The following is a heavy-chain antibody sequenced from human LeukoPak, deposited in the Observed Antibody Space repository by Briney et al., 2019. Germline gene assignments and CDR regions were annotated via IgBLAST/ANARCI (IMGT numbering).Heavy chain of an antibody. CDR2: IYYSGST. J-gene: IGHJ4*02. Sequence: SETLSLTCTVSGGSISSYYWSWIRQPPGKGLEWIGYIYYSGSTNYSPSLKSRVTISVDTSKNQFSLKLSSVTAADTAVYYCARGSIYYYDSSGYYPYFDYWGQGTLVTVSS. CDR1: GGSISSYY. CDR3: ARGSIYYYDSSGYYPYFDY. V-gene: IGHV4-59*01. D-gene: IGHD3-22*01.